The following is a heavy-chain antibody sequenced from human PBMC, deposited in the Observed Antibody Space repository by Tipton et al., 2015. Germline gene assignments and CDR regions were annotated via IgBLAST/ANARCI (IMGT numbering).Heavy chain of an antibody. CDR1: GDSVSREDYI. CDR3: ARHRFSYPLESDY. D-gene: IGHD2-21*01. V-gene: IGHV4-61*08. J-gene: IGHJ4*02. Sequence: TLSLTCTVSGDSVSREDYIWTWIRQPPGKRLEWIGYVNYSGTTNYNPSLRSRLTISLGTSKNQFSLKLTSVTAADAAVYYCARHRFSYPLESDYWGPGTLVTVSS. CDR2: VNYSGTT.